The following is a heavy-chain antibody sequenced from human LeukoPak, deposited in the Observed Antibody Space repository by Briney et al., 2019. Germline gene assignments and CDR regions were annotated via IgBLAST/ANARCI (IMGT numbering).Heavy chain of an antibody. CDR2: IKSKNDGAAT. D-gene: IGHD5-24*01. Sequence: GGSLRLSCAVSGFNFDIAWMNWVRQAPGEGLEWVGRIKSKNDGAATDYAAPVRGRFTISIDDSKNMLYLQMSSLKTEDTAVYYCVSRDAYKPRYFMDDWGKGTTVTVSS. J-gene: IGHJ6*03. CDR1: GFNFDIAW. CDR3: VSRDAYKPRYFMDD. V-gene: IGHV3-15*01.